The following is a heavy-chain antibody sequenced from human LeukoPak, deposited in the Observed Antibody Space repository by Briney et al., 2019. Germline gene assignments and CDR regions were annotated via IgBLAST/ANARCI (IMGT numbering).Heavy chain of an antibody. J-gene: IGHJ4*02. V-gene: IGHV4-59*01. CDR3: ARGDPAAAGYDY. CDR2: IYYSGST. Sequence: TSETLSLTCTVSGGSISSYYWSWIRQPPGKGLEWIGYIYYSGSTNYNPSLKSRVTISVDTSKNQFSLKLSSVTAADTAVYYCARGDPAAAGYDYWGQGTLVTVSS. CDR1: GGSISSYY. D-gene: IGHD6-13*01.